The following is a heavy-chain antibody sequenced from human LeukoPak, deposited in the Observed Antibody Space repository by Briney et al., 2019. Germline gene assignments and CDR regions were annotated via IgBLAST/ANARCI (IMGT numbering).Heavy chain of an antibody. D-gene: IGHD6-19*01. CDR1: GYTLTELS. CDR2: FDPEDGET. Sequence: ASVKVSCKVSGYTLTELSMHWVRQAPGKGLEWMGGFDPEDGETIYAQKFQGRVTMTEDTSTDTAYMELSSLRSEDTAVYYCATKYSSGHYYYYYMDVWGKGTTVTVSS. V-gene: IGHV1-24*01. J-gene: IGHJ6*03. CDR3: ATKYSSGHYYYYYMDV.